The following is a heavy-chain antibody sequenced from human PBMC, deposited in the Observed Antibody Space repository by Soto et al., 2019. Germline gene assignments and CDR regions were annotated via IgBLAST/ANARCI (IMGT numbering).Heavy chain of an antibody. V-gene: IGHV3-23*01. CDR1: GFTFSSYA. J-gene: IGHJ4*02. CDR2: ISGSGGST. D-gene: IGHD5-12*01. Sequence: EVQLLESGGGLVQPGGSLRLSCAASGFTFSSYAMSWVRQAPGKGLEWVSAISGSGGSTYYADSVKGRFTISRDNSKNTLYLQMNSLSAEDTAVYYCAKDPQGWLRPRGHYFDYWGQGTLVTVSS. CDR3: AKDPQGWLRPRGHYFDY.